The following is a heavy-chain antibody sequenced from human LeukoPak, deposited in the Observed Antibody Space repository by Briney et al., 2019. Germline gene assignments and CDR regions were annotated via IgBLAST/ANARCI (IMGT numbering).Heavy chain of an antibody. Sequence: SETLSLTCTVSGGSISSYYWSWIRQPPGKGLEWIGYIYYSGSTNYNPSLKSRVTISVDTSKNQFSLKLSSVTAADTAVYYCARDGGLGVLWFGELLSWGQGTLVTVSS. D-gene: IGHD3-10*01. CDR3: ARDGGLGVLWFGELLS. CDR2: IYYSGST. CDR1: GGSISSYY. V-gene: IGHV4-59*01. J-gene: IGHJ5*02.